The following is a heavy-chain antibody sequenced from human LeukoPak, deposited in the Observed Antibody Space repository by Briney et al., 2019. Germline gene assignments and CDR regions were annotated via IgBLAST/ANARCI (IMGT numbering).Heavy chain of an antibody. J-gene: IGHJ4*02. CDR2: IIPIFGTA. V-gene: IGHV1-69*05. CDR3: ASYYGDYYLLDY. CDR1: GGTFSSYA. D-gene: IGHD4-17*01. Sequence: ASVKVSCKASGGTFSSYAISWVRQAPGQGLEWMGRIIPIFGTANYAQKFQGRVTITTDESTSTAYMELSSLRSEDTAVYYCASYYGDYYLLDYWGQGTLVTVSS.